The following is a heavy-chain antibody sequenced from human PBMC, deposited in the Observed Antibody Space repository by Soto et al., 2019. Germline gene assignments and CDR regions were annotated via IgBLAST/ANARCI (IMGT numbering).Heavy chain of an antibody. CDR2: IYYSGST. J-gene: IGHJ5*02. V-gene: IGHV4-30-4*01. CDR3: ARGAVVVAAYGNWFDP. D-gene: IGHD2-15*01. CDR1: GGSISSGDYY. Sequence: SETLSLTCTVSGGSISSGDYYWSWIRQPPGKGLEWIGYIYYSGSTYYNPSLKSRVTISVDTSKNQFSLKLSSVTAADTAVYYCARGAVVVAAYGNWFDPWGQGTLVTVST.